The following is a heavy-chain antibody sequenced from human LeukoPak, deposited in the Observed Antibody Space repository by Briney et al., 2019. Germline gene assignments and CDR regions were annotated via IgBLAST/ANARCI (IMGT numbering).Heavy chain of an antibody. CDR3: ARGPSNYDILAGYRWFDP. Sequence: SETLSLTCTVSGGSISCYYWSWIRQPPGKGLEWIGYIYYSGSTNYNPSLKSRVTISVDTSKNQFSLKLSSVTAADTAVYYCARGPSNYDILAGYRWFDPWGQGTLVTVSS. D-gene: IGHD3-9*01. CDR2: IYYSGST. CDR1: GGSISCYY. J-gene: IGHJ5*02. V-gene: IGHV4-59*01.